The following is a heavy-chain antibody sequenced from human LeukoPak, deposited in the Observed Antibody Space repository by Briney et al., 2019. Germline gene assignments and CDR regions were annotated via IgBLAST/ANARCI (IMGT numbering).Heavy chain of an antibody. D-gene: IGHD3-22*01. V-gene: IGHV1-2*06. CDR2: INPNSGGT. CDR3: ARSYYYDSSGYYAL. J-gene: IGHJ4*02. CDR1: GYTFTGYY. Sequence: ASVTVSCKASGYTFTGYYMHWVRQGPGQGLEWMGRINPNSGGTNYAQNFQGRVTMTRDTSISTAYMELSRLRSDDTAVYYCARSYYYDSSGYYALWGQGTLVTVSS.